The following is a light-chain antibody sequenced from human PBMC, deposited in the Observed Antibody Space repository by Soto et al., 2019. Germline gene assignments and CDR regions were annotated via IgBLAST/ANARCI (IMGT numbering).Light chain of an antibody. CDR3: CAYADSYTMV. CDR1: SSDVGGYNY. Sequence: QSALTQPRSVSGSPGQSVTISCTGTSSDVGGYNYVSWHQQHPGKAPKLMICDVSNRPSGVPDRFSGSRSGNTASLTISGLQAEDEADYYCCAYADSYTMVFGGGTKGTVL. CDR2: DVS. J-gene: IGLJ2*01. V-gene: IGLV2-11*01.